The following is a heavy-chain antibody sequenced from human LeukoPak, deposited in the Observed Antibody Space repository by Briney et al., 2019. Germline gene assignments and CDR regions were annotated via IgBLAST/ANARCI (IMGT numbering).Heavy chain of an antibody. D-gene: IGHD6-13*01. CDR3: ARDLMGIAYRGAFYY. Sequence: PGGSLRLSCAASGFPFSSYSMNWVRQAPGRGLEWVSYITSYSSTIYYADSVKGRFTISRDNAENSLYLQMNSLRAEDTAVYYCARDLMGIAYRGAFYYWGQGTLVTVSS. V-gene: IGHV3-48*01. CDR1: GFPFSSYS. J-gene: IGHJ4*02. CDR2: ITSYSSTI.